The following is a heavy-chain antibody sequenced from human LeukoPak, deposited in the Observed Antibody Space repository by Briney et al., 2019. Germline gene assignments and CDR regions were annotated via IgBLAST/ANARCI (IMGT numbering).Heavy chain of an antibody. CDR2: IRYDGSID. CDR3: ARDQGGTYNFDY. V-gene: IGHV3-30*02. J-gene: IGHJ4*02. Sequence: GGSLRLSCAASGFTFSGSGMHWVRQAPGKGLEWVAFIRYDGSIDSYADSEKGRFTISRDNPKNRLYLQMNSLRAEDTAVFYCARDQGGTYNFDYWGQGTLVTVSS. D-gene: IGHD3-16*01. CDR1: GFTFSGSG.